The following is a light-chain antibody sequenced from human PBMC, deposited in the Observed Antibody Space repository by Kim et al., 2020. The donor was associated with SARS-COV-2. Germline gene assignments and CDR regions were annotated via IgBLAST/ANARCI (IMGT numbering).Light chain of an antibody. V-gene: IGKV3-20*01. CDR3: QQYGNSPLT. Sequence: LSPGERATCSCRASQYVTSNYLAWYQHTPGQAPRLVIYAASSRATDIPDRFSGSGSGTDFALTISRLEPENFAVYYCQQYGNSPLTFGGGTRVEI. CDR2: AAS. J-gene: IGKJ4*01. CDR1: QYVTSNY.